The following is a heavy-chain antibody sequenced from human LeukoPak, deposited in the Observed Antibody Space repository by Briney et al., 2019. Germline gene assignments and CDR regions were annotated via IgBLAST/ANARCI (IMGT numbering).Heavy chain of an antibody. CDR3: ARGGGGALLRYFGWLPHYYYYGMDV. CDR2: INPNSGGT. Sequence: ASVKVSCKASGYTFTGYYMHWVRQAPGQGLEWMGWINPNSGGTNYAQKFQGRVTMTRDTSISPAYMELSRLRPYDTAVYYCARGGGGALLRYFGWLPHYYYYGMDVWGQGTTVTVSS. D-gene: IGHD3-9*01. J-gene: IGHJ6*02. V-gene: IGHV1-2*02. CDR1: GYTFTGYY.